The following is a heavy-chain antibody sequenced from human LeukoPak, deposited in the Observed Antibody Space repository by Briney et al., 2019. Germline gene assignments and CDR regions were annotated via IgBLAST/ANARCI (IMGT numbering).Heavy chain of an antibody. CDR1: GYTFTNYA. CDR3: ATFPQSYYFDY. Sequence: ASVKVCCKASGYTFTNYAMHWVRQAPGQRLEWMGWINTGGDTAYSQRFQGRVTIISDTSASTAYMDLSSLRSEDTAVYYCATFPQSYYFDYWGQGTLVTVSS. J-gene: IGHJ4*02. V-gene: IGHV1-3*04. CDR2: INTGGDT. D-gene: IGHD2/OR15-2a*01.